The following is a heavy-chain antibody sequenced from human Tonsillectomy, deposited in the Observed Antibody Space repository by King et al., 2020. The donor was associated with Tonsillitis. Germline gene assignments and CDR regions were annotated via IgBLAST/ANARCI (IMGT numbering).Heavy chain of an antibody. Sequence: VQLVESGGGLVKPGGSLRLSCAASGFTFSNYNMNWVRQAPGKGLEWVSSISSSSSYIYYADSVKGRFTISRDNAKNSLYLQMNSLRAEDTAVYYCAREMGWGPPYWGQGTLVTVSS. J-gene: IGHJ4*02. D-gene: IGHD3-16*01. V-gene: IGHV3-21*01. CDR2: ISSSSSYI. CDR1: GFTFSNYN. CDR3: AREMGWGPPY.